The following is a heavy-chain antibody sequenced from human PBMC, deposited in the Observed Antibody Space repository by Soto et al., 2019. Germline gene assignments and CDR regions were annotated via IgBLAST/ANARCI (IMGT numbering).Heavy chain of an antibody. J-gene: IGHJ6*03. CDR2: INHSGST. CDR1: GGSFSGYY. D-gene: IGHD3-10*01. V-gene: IGHV4-34*01. CDR3: ARGRVTMVRGVITRGANPTYYYYMDV. Sequence: TSETLSLTCAVYGGSFSGYYWSWIRQPPGKGLEWIGEINHSGSTNYNPSLKSRVTISVDTSKNQFSLKLSSVTAADTAVYYCARGRVTMVRGVITRGANPTYYYYMDVWGKGTTVTVSS.